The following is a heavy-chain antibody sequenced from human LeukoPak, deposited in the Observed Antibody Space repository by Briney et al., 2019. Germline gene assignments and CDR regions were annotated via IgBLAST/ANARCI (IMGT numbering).Heavy chain of an antibody. CDR2: INPNSGGT. CDR1: GYTFTGYY. Sequence: VASVKVSCKASGYTFTGYYMHWVRQAPGQGLEWMGWINPNSGGTNYAQKFQGRVTMTRDTSISTAYMELSRLRSEDTAVYYCATESPRRQYYYDPNWFDPWGQGTLVTVSS. CDR3: ATESPRRQYYYDPNWFDP. V-gene: IGHV1-2*02. D-gene: IGHD3-22*01. J-gene: IGHJ5*02.